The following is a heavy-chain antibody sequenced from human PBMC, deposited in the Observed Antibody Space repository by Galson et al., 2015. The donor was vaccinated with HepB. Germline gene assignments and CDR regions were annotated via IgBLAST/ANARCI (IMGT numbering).Heavy chain of an antibody. Sequence: SLRLSCAASGFSLSTYAMHWVRQAPGKGLEWVAVISHDGSQRYYADSVRGRFTISRDTAENTLYLQLNSLRPEDTGVYYCVRTYDSSWHRYLKFWGQGTQVTVSS. CDR2: ISHDGSQR. CDR3: VRTYDSSWHRYLKF. J-gene: IGHJ1*01. V-gene: IGHV3-30*03. D-gene: IGHD6-13*01. CDR1: GFSLSTYA.